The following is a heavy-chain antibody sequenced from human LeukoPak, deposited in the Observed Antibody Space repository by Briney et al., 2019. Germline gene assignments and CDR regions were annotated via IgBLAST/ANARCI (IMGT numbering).Heavy chain of an antibody. D-gene: IGHD6-19*01. CDR3: ARGRHTFIAVDYFDY. CDR2: INWNGGST. J-gene: IGHJ4*02. CDR1: GFTFDDYG. Sequence: GGSLRLSCAASGFTFDDYGMSWVRQVPGKGLERVSGINWNGGSTGYADSVKGRFTISRDNAKNSLYLQMNSLRAEDSALYYCARGRHTFIAVDYFDYWGQGTLVTVSS. V-gene: IGHV3-20*04.